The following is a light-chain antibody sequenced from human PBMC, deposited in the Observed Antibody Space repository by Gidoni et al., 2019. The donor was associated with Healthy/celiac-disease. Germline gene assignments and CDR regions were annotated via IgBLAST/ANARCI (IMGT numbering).Light chain of an antibody. J-gene: IGKJ5*01. CDR1: QSISSW. Sequence: DIQLTQSPSTLSASVGDRVTITCRASQSISSWLAWYQQKPGKAPKLLIYKASSVESGVPSRFSGSGSGTEFTLTISSQQPDDFATYYCQQSNSGITFGQGTRLEIK. V-gene: IGKV1-5*03. CDR3: QQSNSGIT. CDR2: KAS.